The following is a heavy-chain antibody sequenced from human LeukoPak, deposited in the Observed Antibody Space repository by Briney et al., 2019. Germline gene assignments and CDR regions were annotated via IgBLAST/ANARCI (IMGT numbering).Heavy chain of an antibody. CDR3: ARDTHDGDYSYYFDY. CDR1: GGSLSSGDYY. V-gene: IGHV4-30-4*01. J-gene: IGHJ4*02. CDR2: IYYSGST. Sequence: SETLSLTCTVSGGSLSSGDYYWSWSRQPPGKGLEWIGYIYYSGSTYYNPSLKSRVTISVDTSKNQFSLKLSSVTAADTAVYYCARDTHDGDYSYYFDYWGQGTLVTVSS. D-gene: IGHD4-17*01.